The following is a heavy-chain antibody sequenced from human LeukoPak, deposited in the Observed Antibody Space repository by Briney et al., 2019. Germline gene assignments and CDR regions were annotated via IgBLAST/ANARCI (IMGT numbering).Heavy chain of an antibody. CDR1: GGSISSGDYH. D-gene: IGHD2-2*02. J-gene: IGHJ4*02. CDR2: IYHSGST. Sequence: SETLSLTCTVSGGSISSGDYHWSWIRQPPGKGLEWIGYIYHSGSTYYNPSLKSRVTISVDTSKNQFSLKLSSVTAADTAVYYCARALRYCSSTRCYTFDYWGQGTLVTVSS. CDR3: ARALRYCSSTRCYTFDY. V-gene: IGHV4-30-4*01.